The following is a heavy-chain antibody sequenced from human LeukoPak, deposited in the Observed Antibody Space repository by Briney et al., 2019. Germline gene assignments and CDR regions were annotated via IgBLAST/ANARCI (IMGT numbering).Heavy chain of an antibody. J-gene: IGHJ3*02. CDR2: IYYSGST. D-gene: IGHD3-16*01. CDR3: ARHWGRDTFDI. Sequence: SETLSLTCTVSGDSISSSNYLWVWIRQPPGKGLEWIGSIYYSGSTYYNPSLMSRVTISVDTSKNQFSLMLNSVTAADTATYYCARHWGRDTFDIWGQGTMVTVSS. CDR1: GDSISSSNYL. V-gene: IGHV4-39*01.